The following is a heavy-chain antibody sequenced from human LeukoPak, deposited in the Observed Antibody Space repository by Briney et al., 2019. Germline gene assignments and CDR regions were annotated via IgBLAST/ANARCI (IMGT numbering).Heavy chain of an antibody. J-gene: IGHJ4*02. V-gene: IGHV3-15*01. CDR3: TTGTTLVRGVIIRY. CDR1: GFTFSNAW. D-gene: IGHD3-10*01. Sequence: PGGSLRLSCAASGFTFSNAWMSWVRQAPGKGLEWVGRIKTKTDDETTDYAAPVKGRFTISRDDSKNTLYLQMNSLKTEDTAVYYCTTGTTLVRGVIIRYWGQGTLVTVSS. CDR2: IKTKTDDETT.